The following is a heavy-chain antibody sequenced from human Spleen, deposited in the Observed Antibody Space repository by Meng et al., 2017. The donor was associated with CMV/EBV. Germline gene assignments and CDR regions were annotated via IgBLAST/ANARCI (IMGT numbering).Heavy chain of an antibody. V-gene: IGHV3-21*01. J-gene: IGHJ4*02. D-gene: IGHD4-23*01. CDR3: ASTNDYGGYSLN. CDR2: MSSSSSHI. CDR1: GFTFSSYW. Sequence: GESLKISCAASGFTFSSYWMTWVRQAPGKGLEWVSSMSSSSSHINYADSVKGRFTISRDNAKNSLYLQMNSLRAEDTAVYYCASTNDYGGYSLNWGQGTLVTVSS.